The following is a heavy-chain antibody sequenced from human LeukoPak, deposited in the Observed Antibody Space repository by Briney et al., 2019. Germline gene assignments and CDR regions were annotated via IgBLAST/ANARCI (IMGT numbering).Heavy chain of an antibody. CDR1: GYTFTNYG. CDR2: ISAYNGNT. Sequence: GASVKVSCKASGYTFTNYGINWVRQAPGQGLEWKGWISAYNGNTNYAQNFQGRVTMTTVTSTSTAYMELRGLRSDDTAVYYCARTPYYDFWSGYYHFDYWAQGTLVTVSS. J-gene: IGHJ4*02. V-gene: IGHV1-18*01. CDR3: ARTPYYDFWSGYYHFDY. D-gene: IGHD3-3*01.